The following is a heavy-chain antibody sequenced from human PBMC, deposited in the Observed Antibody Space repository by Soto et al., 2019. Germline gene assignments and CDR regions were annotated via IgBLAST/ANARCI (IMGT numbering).Heavy chain of an antibody. V-gene: IGHV1-69*19. CDR1: GGTFNTYA. J-gene: IGHJ4*02. CDR2: ISPMFGAA. D-gene: IGHD3-10*01. CDR3: AREVQVHTSAFGS. Sequence: QVQLVQSGAEMKKPGSSVKVSCQSSGGTFNTYAMNWVRQAPGQGPEWMGDISPMFGAANYARRFQDRVPITADESKGTSYMQLSSLTSEDTALYFWAREVQVHTSAFGSWGQGTLVTVSS.